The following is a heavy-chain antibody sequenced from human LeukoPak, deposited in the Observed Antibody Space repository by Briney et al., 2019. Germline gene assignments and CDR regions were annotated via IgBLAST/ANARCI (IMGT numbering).Heavy chain of an antibody. CDR1: NGSTSSGAHY. D-gene: IGHD2-2*01. CDR3: VRQVPAPGNWFDP. Sequence: PSETLSLTCSVSNGSTSSGAHYWSWIRQPPGKGLEWIGFIYHSGSTYYSPSLRSRVTMSLDRSKNQFSLNLNSVTGADTAVYYCVRQVPAPGNWFDPWGQGTLVIVSS. J-gene: IGHJ5*02. CDR2: IYHSGST. V-gene: IGHV4-30-2*01.